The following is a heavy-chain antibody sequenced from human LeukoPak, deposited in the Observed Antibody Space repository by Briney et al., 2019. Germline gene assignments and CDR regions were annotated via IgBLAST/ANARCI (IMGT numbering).Heavy chain of an antibody. V-gene: IGHV1-46*01. J-gene: IGHJ4*02. D-gene: IGHD3-10*01. CDR2: INPSGGST. CDR3: ARDGIAAVSYYYGSGLHFDY. CDR1: GYTFTSYY. Sequence: ASVKVSCKASGYTFTSYYMHWVRQAPGQGLEWMGIINPSGGSTSYAQKFQGRVTMTRDMSTSTVYMELSSLRSEDTAVYYCARDGIAAVSYYYGSGLHFDYWGQGTLVTVSS.